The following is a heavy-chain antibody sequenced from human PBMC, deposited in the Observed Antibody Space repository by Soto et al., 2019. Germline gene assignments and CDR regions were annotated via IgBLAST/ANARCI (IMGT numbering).Heavy chain of an antibody. CDR3: ARGYDYVWGSYRPQGWFDP. CDR2: IYHSGST. J-gene: IGHJ5*02. Sequence: QLQLQESGSGLVKPSQTLSLTCAVSGGSISSGGYSWSWIRQPPGKGLEWIGYIYHSGSTYYNPSLKSRVTISVDRSKNQFSLKLCSVTAADTAVDYCARGYDYVWGSYRPQGWFDPWGQGTLVTVSS. V-gene: IGHV4-30-2*01. D-gene: IGHD3-16*02. CDR1: GGSISSGGYS.